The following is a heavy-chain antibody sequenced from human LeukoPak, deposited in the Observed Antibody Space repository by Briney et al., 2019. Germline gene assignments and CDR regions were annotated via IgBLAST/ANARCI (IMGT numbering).Heavy chain of an antibody. CDR3: ARDGVNYYGSGKWFDP. J-gene: IGHJ5*02. D-gene: IGHD3-10*01. Sequence: SETLSLTCTVSGGSISGYDWSWIRQAPGKGLEWIGYVHQSGSTNHNPSLRSRVTISRDTSKNQFSLKLTSVTAADTAVYFCARDGVNYYGSGKWFDPWGQGTLVTVSS. CDR2: VHQSGST. V-gene: IGHV4-59*01. CDR1: GGSISGYD.